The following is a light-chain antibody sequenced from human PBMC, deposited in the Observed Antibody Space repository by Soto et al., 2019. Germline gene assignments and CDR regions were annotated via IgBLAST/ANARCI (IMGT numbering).Light chain of an antibody. V-gene: IGKV1-5*03. CDR2: KAS. Sequence: DIQMTQSPSTLSASVGDRVTITCRATQSISNSLAWYQQKPGKAPNLLIYKASRLETGVPSRFSGSGSGTEFTLTITSLQPDDSATYYCQQYASFWTFGQGTKVEIK. J-gene: IGKJ1*01. CDR1: QSISNS. CDR3: QQYASFWT.